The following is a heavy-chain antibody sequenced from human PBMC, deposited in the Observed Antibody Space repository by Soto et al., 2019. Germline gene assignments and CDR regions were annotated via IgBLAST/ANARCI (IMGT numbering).Heavy chain of an antibody. CDR1: GGSISSGGYS. Sequence: SETLSLTCAVSGGSISSGGYSWSWIRQPPGKGLEWIGYIYHSGSTYYNPSLKSRVTISVDRSKNQFSLKLSSVTAADTAVYYCATYCGGDCHVDNWGQGTLVTVSS. CDR2: IYHSGST. J-gene: IGHJ4*02. CDR3: ATYCGGDCHVDN. D-gene: IGHD2-21*02. V-gene: IGHV4-30-2*01.